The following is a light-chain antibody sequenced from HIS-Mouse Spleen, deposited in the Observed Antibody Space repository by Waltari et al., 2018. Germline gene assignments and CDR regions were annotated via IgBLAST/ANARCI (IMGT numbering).Light chain of an antibody. J-gene: IGLJ3*02. CDR3: SSYTSSITWV. CDR1: SSDVGGYNY. CDR2: KVS. V-gene: IGLV2-14*01. Sequence: QSALTQPASVSGSPGQSITTSSTGTSSDVGGYNYFSWYQQHPGKAPKLIIYKVSNRPSGVSRRSLGSKSGNTASQTISGLQAEDEADSYCSSYTSSITWVFGVGSKLTVL.